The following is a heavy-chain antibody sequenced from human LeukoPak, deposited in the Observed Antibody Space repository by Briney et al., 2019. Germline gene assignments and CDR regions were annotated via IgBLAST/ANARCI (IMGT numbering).Heavy chain of an antibody. V-gene: IGHV3-53*01. CDR2: LYIGGNT. D-gene: IGHD5-18*01. Sequence: GGSLRLSCAASGLTVNNNYMNWVRQAPGKGLEWVSALYIGGNTYYADSVRGRLTISRDNSKNTLYLQMNSLRAEDTAIYYCMTAAGYNFGQYWGQGTLVTVSS. CDR1: GLTVNNNY. J-gene: IGHJ4*02. CDR3: MTAAGYNFGQY.